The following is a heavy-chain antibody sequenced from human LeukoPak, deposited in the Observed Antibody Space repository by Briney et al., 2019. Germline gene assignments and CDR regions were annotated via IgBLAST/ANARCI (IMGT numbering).Heavy chain of an antibody. CDR3: AKDHHRSNLFGVVTGNYDY. CDR1: GFTFSSYG. D-gene: IGHD3-3*01. Sequence: GGSLRLSCAASGFTFSSYGMHWVRQAPGKGLRWVAMISYDGTKKYFADSVKGRFTISRDNSKNTLYLHMNSLRTEDTAVYYCAKDHHRSNLFGVVTGNYDYWGQGTLVTVSS. J-gene: IGHJ4*02. CDR2: ISYDGTKK. V-gene: IGHV3-30*18.